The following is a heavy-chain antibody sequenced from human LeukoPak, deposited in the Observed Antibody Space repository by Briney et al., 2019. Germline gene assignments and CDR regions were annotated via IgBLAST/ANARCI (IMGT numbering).Heavy chain of an antibody. J-gene: IGHJ4*02. CDR3: ARDGSSSSFDY. V-gene: IGHV6-1*01. CDR1: GDNVSSDSAA. Sequence: SQTHSLTCAISGDNVSSDSAAWNWNRQSPSRDLEWLGRTYYRSKLYNDYAVSVKSRVTINPDTSKNQFSLQLNSVTPEDTAVYYCARDGSSSSFDYWGQGTLVTVSS. CDR2: TYYRSKLYN. D-gene: IGHD6-6*01.